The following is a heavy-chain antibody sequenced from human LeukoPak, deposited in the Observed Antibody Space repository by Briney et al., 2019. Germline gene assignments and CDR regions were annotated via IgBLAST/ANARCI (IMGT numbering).Heavy chain of an antibody. Sequence: GGSLRLSCAASGFTFDDYAMHWVRQPPGKGLEWVSGISWNSGSIGYADSVKGRFTISRDNAKNSLYLQMNSLRAEDMALYYCTKALTDSSSPYFDNWGQGTLVTVSS. CDR1: GFTFDDYA. CDR3: TKALTDSSSPYFDN. D-gene: IGHD6-6*01. V-gene: IGHV3-9*03. J-gene: IGHJ4*02. CDR2: ISWNSGSI.